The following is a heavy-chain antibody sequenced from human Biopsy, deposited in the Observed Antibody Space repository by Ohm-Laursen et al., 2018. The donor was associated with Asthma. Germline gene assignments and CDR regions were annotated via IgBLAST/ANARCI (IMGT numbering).Heavy chain of an antibody. CDR1: GASISQYY. CDR3: ARERAGYYGSGSYLGY. D-gene: IGHD3-10*01. Sequence: TLSLTCSVSGASISQYYWTWIRQSPGKGLEWIGYIFYGGNSYYSSSLKSRVSISVDPSKNQFSLKLSSVTAADTAVYYCARERAGYYGSGSYLGYWGQGTLVTVSS. CDR2: IFYGGNS. V-gene: IGHV4-59*01. J-gene: IGHJ4*02.